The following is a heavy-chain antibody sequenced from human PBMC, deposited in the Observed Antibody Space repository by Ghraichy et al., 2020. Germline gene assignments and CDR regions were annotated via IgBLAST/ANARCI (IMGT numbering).Heavy chain of an antibody. V-gene: IGHV3-33*01. CDR1: GFTFSSYG. J-gene: IGHJ4*02. D-gene: IGHD6-19*01. CDR2: IWYDGSNK. Sequence: GGSLRLSCAASGFTFSSYGMHWVRQAPGKGLEWVAVIWYDGSNKYYADSVKGRFTISRDNSKNTLYLQMNSLRAEDTAVYYCARALLEDSSGWVYWGQGTLVTVSS. CDR3: ARALLEDSSGWVY.